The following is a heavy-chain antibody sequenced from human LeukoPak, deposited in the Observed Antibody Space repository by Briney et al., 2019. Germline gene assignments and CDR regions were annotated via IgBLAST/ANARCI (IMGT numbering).Heavy chain of an antibody. Sequence: ASVKVSCKASGYTFTGYYMHWVRQAPGQGLEWMGWINPNSGGTNYAQKFQGRVTMTRDTSISTAYMELKRLRSDDTAVYYCARAGALGNDAFDIWGQGTMVTVSS. D-gene: IGHD4-23*01. CDR1: GYTFTGYY. J-gene: IGHJ3*02. CDR3: ARAGALGNDAFDI. CDR2: INPNSGGT. V-gene: IGHV1-2*02.